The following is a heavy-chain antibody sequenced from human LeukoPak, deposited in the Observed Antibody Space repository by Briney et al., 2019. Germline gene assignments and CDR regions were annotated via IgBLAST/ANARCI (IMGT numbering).Heavy chain of an antibody. Sequence: GGSLRLSCAASGFTFSSYAMSWVRQAPGKGLEWVSAISGSGGSTYYADSVKGRFTISRDNSKNTLYLQMNSLRAEDTAVYYWAKTGGLYSGYDWVDYWGQGTLVTVSS. D-gene: IGHD5-12*01. CDR3: AKTGGLYSGYDWVDY. CDR1: GFTFSSYA. V-gene: IGHV3-23*01. J-gene: IGHJ4*02. CDR2: ISGSGGST.